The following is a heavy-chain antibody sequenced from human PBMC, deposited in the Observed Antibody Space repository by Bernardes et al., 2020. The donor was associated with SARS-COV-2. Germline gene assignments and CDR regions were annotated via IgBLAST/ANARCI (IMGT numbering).Heavy chain of an antibody. J-gene: IGHJ4*02. CDR3: ARDKSGYCSGGSCQFVFDY. D-gene: IGHD2-15*01. CDR1: GDSVSSNSAA. V-gene: IGHV6-1*01. CDR2: TYYRSKWYN. Sequence: SLPCAISGDSVSSNSAAWNWIRQSPSRGLEWLGRTYYRSKWYNDYAVSVKSRITINPDTSKNQFSLQLNSVTPEDTAVYYCARDKSGYCSGGSCQFVFDYWGQGTLVTVSS.